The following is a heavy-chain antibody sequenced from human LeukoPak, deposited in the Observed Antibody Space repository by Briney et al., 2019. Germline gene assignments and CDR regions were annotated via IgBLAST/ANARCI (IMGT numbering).Heavy chain of an antibody. CDR1: GYSISSGYY. J-gene: IGHJ4*02. D-gene: IGHD6-13*01. V-gene: IGHV4-38-2*02. CDR2: IYHSGST. Sequence: PSETLSLTCTVSGYSISSGYYWGWIRQPPGKGLEGIGSIYHSGSTYYNPSLKSRVTISVDTSKNQFSLKLSSVTAADTAVYYCARDPSAAGPPFDYWGQGTLVTVSS. CDR3: ARDPSAAGPPFDY.